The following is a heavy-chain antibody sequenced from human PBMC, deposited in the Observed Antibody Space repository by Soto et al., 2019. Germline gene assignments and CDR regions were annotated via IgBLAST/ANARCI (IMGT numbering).Heavy chain of an antibody. CDR1: GFTFSSYG. CDR3: ARFLASTLGATAYYYYGMDV. J-gene: IGHJ6*02. CDR2: IWYAGSNK. Sequence: QVQLVESGGGVVQPGRSLRLSCAASGFTFSSYGMHWVRQAPGKGLEWVAVIWYAGSNKYYADSVKGRFTISRDNSKNTLYLQMNSLRAEDTAVYYCARFLASTLGATAYYYYGMDVWGQGTTVTVSS. D-gene: IGHD1-26*01. V-gene: IGHV3-33*01.